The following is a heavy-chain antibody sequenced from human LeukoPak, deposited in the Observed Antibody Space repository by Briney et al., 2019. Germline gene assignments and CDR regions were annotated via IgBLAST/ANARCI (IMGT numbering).Heavy chain of an antibody. CDR1: GFTFSSYA. CDR2: ISGSGGST. V-gene: IGHV3-23*01. D-gene: IGHD3-22*01. CDR3: AKSDYYYDSSGYPD. J-gene: IGHJ4*02. Sequence: GGSLRLSCAASGFTFSSYAMSWVRQALGKGLEWVSAISGSGGSTYYADSVKGRFTISRDNSKNTLYLQMNSLRAEDTAVYYCAKSDYYYDSSGYPDGGQGTLVTVSS.